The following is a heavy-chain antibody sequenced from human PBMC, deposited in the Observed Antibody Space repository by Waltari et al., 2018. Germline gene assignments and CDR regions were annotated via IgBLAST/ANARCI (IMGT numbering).Heavy chain of an antibody. V-gene: IGHV3-53*01. CDR2: IYIGYST. Sequence: EVQLVESGGGLIQPGGSLRLSCAASGFTVTSKYISWVRQAPGKGLELVSVIYIGYSTFYADSGKGRFTISRDNAKNTLYLQMNSLRAEDTAVYYCARDLADYYYDNSGHSFFGMDVWGQGTTVTVSS. CDR3: ARDLADYYYDNSGHSFFGMDV. CDR1: GFTVTSKY. D-gene: IGHD3-22*01. J-gene: IGHJ6*02.